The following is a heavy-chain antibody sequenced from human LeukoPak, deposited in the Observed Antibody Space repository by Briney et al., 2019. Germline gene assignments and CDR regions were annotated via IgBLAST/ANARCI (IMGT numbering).Heavy chain of an antibody. CDR1: GFTFSSYS. V-gene: IGHV3-48*02. CDR3: ARVFWADYGGGPFDY. J-gene: IGHJ4*02. D-gene: IGHD4/OR15-4a*01. Sequence: GGSLRLSCAASGFTFSSYSMNWVRQAPGKGLEWASYISSSSSTIYYADSVKGRFTISRDNAKNSLYLQMNSLRDEDTAVYYCARVFWADYGGGPFDYWGQGTLVTVSS. CDR2: ISSSSSTI.